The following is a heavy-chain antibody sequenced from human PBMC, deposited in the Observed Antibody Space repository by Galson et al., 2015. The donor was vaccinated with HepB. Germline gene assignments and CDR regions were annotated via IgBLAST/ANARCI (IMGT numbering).Heavy chain of an antibody. D-gene: IGHD6-19*01. CDR2: MNPNSGYT. CDR3: ARDGKWLVPD. Sequence: SVKVSCKASGYTFTNYDINWVRQAPGQGFEWMGWMNPNSGYTGYAQKFQGRVTMTRDISISTAYMELTSLRSEDTAVYYCARDGKWLVPDWGQGTLVTVSS. V-gene: IGHV1-8*01. CDR1: GYTFTNYD. J-gene: IGHJ4*02.